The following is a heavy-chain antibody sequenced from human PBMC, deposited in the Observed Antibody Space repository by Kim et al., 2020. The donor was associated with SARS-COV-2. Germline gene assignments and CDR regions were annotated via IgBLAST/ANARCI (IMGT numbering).Heavy chain of an antibody. CDR3: ARALYDFWSGYLY. D-gene: IGHD3-3*01. CDR1: GGSFSGYY. Sequence: SETLSLTCAVYGGSFSGYYWSWIRQPPGKGLEWIGEINHSGSTNYNPSLKSRVTISVDTSKNQFSLKLSSVTAADTAVYYFARALYDFWSGYLYWGQGTL. J-gene: IGHJ4*02. V-gene: IGHV4-34*01. CDR2: INHSGST.